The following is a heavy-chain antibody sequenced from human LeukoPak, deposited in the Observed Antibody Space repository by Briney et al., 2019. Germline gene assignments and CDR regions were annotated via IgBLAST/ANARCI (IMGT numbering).Heavy chain of an antibody. CDR3: ARGPHVVMVTALDY. V-gene: IGHV3-33*01. CDR1: GFTFSSYG. J-gene: IGHJ4*02. Sequence: GGSLRLSCAASGFTFSSYGMHWVRQAPGKGLEWVAVIWYDGSNKYYADSVKGRFTIFRDNSKKTLYLEMNSLRADDTAVYYCARGPHVVMVTALDYWGQGTLVTVSS. CDR2: IWYDGSNK. D-gene: IGHD2-21*02.